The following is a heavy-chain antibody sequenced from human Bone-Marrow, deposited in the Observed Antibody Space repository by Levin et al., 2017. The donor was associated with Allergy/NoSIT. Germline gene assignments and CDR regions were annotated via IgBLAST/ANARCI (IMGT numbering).Heavy chain of an antibody. Sequence: GESLKISCAASGFTFSGSAMHWVRQASGKGLEWVGRIRSKANSYATAYAASVKGRFTISRDDSKNTAYLQMNSLKTEDTAVYYCTRPLSVSEARRGGMDVWGQGTTVTVSS. CDR2: IRSKANSYAT. V-gene: IGHV3-73*01. D-gene: IGHD6-6*01. CDR3: TRPLSVSEARRGGMDV. J-gene: IGHJ6*02. CDR1: GFTFSGSA.